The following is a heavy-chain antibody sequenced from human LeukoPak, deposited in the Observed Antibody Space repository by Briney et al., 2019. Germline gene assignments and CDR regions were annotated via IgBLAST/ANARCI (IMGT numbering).Heavy chain of an antibody. V-gene: IGHV3-21*01. Sequence: GGSLRLSCAASGFTFSSYSMNWVRQAPGKGLEWVSSITSSSSYMYYADSVKGRFTISRDNAKNSLYLQMNSLRAEDTAVYYCASPLEWDSSGYHYWGQGTLVTVSS. CDR3: ASPLEWDSSGYHY. CDR2: ITSSSSYM. D-gene: IGHD3-22*01. CDR1: GFTFSSYS. J-gene: IGHJ4*02.